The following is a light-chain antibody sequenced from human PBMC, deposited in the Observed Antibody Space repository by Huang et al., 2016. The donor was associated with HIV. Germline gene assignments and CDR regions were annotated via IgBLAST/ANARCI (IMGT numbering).Light chain of an antibody. CDR2: DAS. V-gene: IGKV3-11*01. J-gene: IGKJ2*01. CDR1: QSVSSY. Sequence: EIVLTQSPATLSLSPGERATLSCRASQSVSSYLAWYQQKPGQAPRLLIYDASNRATGIPARFSGSGSGTDFTLNISSLGPEDFAVYYCQQRSNWPPYTFGQGTKLEIK. CDR3: QQRSNWPPYT.